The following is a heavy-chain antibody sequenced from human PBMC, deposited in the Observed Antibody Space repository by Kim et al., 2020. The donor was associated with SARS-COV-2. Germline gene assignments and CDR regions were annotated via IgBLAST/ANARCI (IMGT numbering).Heavy chain of an antibody. CDR2: INSGGSST. J-gene: IGHJ6*02. D-gene: IGHD3-9*01. CDR3: ARDGYFDWLLYHYYGMDV. V-gene: IGHV3-74*01. CDR1: GFTFSSYW. Sequence: GGSLRLSCAASGFTFSSYWMHWVRQAPGKGLVWVSRINSGGSSTSYADSVKGRFTISRDNAKNTLYLQMNSLRAEDTAVYYCARDGYFDWLLYHYYGMDVWGQGTTVTVSS.